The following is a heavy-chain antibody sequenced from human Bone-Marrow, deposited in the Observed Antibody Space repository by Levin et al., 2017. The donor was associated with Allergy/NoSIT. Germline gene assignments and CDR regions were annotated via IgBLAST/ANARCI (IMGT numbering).Heavy chain of an antibody. D-gene: IGHD2-2*01. CDR1: GFTLSSYS. CDR3: ARDRCSSTSCKFDY. Sequence: GGSLRLSCAASGFTLSSYSMNWVRQAPGKGLEWVAFISSSSSTIYYADSVMGRFTISRDNALSSVYLQMNSLRDDDTAVYYCARDRCSSTSCKFDYWGPGTLVTVSS. J-gene: IGHJ4*02. CDR2: ISSSSSTI. V-gene: IGHV3-48*02.